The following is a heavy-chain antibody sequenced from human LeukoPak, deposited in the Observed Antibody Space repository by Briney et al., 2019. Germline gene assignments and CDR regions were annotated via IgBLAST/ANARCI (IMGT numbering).Heavy chain of an antibody. CDR3: ARDEISINALDM. D-gene: IGHD1-14*01. J-gene: IGHJ3*02. CDR1: GASISGHY. V-gene: IGHV4-59*11. CDR2: ISYIGST. Sequence: SETLSLTGTVSGASISGHYLTWIRQPPGKGLEWIGYISYIGSTNYNPSLKSRVTISVGTSKNQFSLKLSSVTAADSAVYYCARDEISINALDMWGQGTMVTVSS.